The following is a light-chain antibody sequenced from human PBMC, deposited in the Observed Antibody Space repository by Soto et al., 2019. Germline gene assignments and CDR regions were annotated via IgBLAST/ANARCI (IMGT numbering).Light chain of an antibody. CDR2: DAS. V-gene: IGKV3-11*01. J-gene: IGKJ5*01. Sequence: EIVMTHSPVTLSVSTWERATLSSSASQSVRTYLARYQVKPGQPPRLLIYDASSRASGVPARFSGSGSGTDFTLTISSLEPEDFALYYCQQRNSWPPITFGQGTRLEIK. CDR1: QSVRTY. CDR3: QQRNSWPPIT.